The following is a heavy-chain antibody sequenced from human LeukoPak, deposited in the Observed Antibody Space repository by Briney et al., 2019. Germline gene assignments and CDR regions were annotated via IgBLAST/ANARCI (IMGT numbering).Heavy chain of an antibody. D-gene: IGHD3-10*01. J-gene: IGHJ3*02. V-gene: IGHV3-74*01. CDR1: GFTFSSYW. Sequence: GGSLRLSCAASGFTFSSYWMHWVRQAPGKGLVWVSRINSDGSSTSYADSVKGRFAISRDNAKTALYLQMNSLRAEDMAVYYCARDVYYGSGSYSNDAFDIWGQGTMVTVSS. CDR2: INSDGSST. CDR3: ARDVYYGSGSYSNDAFDI.